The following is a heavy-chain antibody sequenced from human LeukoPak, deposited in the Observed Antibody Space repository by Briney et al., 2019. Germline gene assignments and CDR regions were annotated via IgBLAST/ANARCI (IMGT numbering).Heavy chain of an antibody. CDR3: ARWSKGYYDSSGYYYEAWFDP. J-gene: IGHJ5*02. CDR2: IYYSGST. CDR1: GGSISSYY. V-gene: IGHV4-59*01. Sequence: PSETLSLTCTVSGGSISSYYWSWIRQPPGKGLEWIGYIYYSGSTNYNPSLKSRVTISVDTSKNQFSLKLSSVTAADTAVYYCARWSKGYYDSSGYYYEAWFDPWGQGTLVTVS. D-gene: IGHD3-22*01.